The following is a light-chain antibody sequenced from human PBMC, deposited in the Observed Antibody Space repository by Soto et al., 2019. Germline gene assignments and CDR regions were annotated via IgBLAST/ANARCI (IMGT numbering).Light chain of an antibody. CDR3: SSFAGTNSFV. V-gene: IGLV2-14*01. J-gene: IGLJ1*01. Sequence: QSVLTQPASVSGSPGQSITISCTGTSSDVGAYNYVSWYQQHPGKAPKLMIYEVTYRPSGVSDRFSGSRSGNTASLTISGLQAEDEADYYCSSFAGTNSFVFGTGTKVTVL. CDR1: SSDVGAYNY. CDR2: EVT.